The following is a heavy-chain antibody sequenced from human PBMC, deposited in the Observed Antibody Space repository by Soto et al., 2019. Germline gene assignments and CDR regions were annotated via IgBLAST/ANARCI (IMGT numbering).Heavy chain of an antibody. CDR2: ISNNGGNT. D-gene: IGHD4-17*01. Sequence: GGSLRLSCSASGFTFNNYAIHWVRQAPGKGLQYVSTISNNGGNTFYADSVKGRFTISRDNSKNTLYLQMSSLRAEDTAVYYCVKDALNYGAETYYDVMAVWGQGTTV. CDR1: GFTFNNYA. J-gene: IGHJ6*02. CDR3: VKDALNYGAETYYDVMAV. V-gene: IGHV3-64D*06.